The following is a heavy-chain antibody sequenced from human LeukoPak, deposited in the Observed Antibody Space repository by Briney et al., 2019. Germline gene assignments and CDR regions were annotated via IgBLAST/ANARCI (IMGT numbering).Heavy chain of an antibody. CDR2: IYYSGST. D-gene: IGHD3-10*01. V-gene: IGHV4-39*07. CDR1: GGSISSYY. Sequence: SETLSLTCTVSGGSISSYYWGWIRQPPGKGLEWIGSIYYSGSTYYNPSLKSRVTISVDTSKNQFSLKLSSVTAADTAVYYCAKGREWYYYSSWGQGTLVTVSS. CDR3: AKGREWYYYSS. J-gene: IGHJ5*02.